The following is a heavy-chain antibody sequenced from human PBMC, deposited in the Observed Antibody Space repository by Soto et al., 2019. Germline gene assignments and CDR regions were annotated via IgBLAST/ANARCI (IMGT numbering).Heavy chain of an antibody. CDR3: ATPGPYAFGVVPSFDY. CDR1: GGTFSSYA. Sequence: QVQLVQSGAEVKKPGSSVKVSCKASGGTFSSYAISWVRQAPGQGLEWMGGIIPIFGTAYYAQKFQGRVTITADESTSKAYMELSSLRSEDTAVYYCATPGPYAFGVVPSFDYWGQGTLVTVSS. J-gene: IGHJ4*02. CDR2: IIPIFGTA. D-gene: IGHD3-3*01. V-gene: IGHV1-69*12.